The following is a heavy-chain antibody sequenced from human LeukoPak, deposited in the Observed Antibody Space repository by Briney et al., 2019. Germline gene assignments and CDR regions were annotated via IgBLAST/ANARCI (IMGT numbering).Heavy chain of an antibody. CDR2: MNPNSGRT. CDR1: GYTFTDYG. V-gene: IGHV1-8*03. Sequence: ASVKVSCKTSGYTFTDYGITWVRQATGQGLEWMGWMNPNSGRTGYAQNFQGRITITRNTSIGTAYMELSSLRSEDTAVYYCTRETSSRYFDYWGQGTLVTVSS. CDR3: TRETSSRYFDY. J-gene: IGHJ4*02.